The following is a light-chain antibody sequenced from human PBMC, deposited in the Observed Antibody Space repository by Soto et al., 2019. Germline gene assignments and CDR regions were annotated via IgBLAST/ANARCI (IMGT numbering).Light chain of an antibody. J-gene: IGKJ1*01. CDR3: QQYGSLSWT. CDR1: QNVYTKY. V-gene: IGKV3-20*01. CDR2: GAS. Sequence: EIVLTQSPGTLSLAPGERATLSCRASQNVYTKYLSLYQFKPGQAPRIIIFGASGRAASIPDRFSGSGSGTDFTPTISRLGPEDVAVYYCQQYGSLSWTFGQGTKVDIK.